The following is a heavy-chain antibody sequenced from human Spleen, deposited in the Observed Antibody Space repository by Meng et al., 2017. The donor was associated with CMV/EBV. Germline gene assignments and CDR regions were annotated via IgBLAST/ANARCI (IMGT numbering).Heavy chain of an antibody. D-gene: IGHD1-26*01. Sequence: GESLKISCAASGSIFGTYWMSWVRQAPGKGLEWLANIKQDGSEKNYVDSVRGRFTISRDNAKNSLYLQMNSLRAEDTAVYYCVRVGAKGCFDYWGQGTLVTVSS. CDR3: VRVGAKGCFDY. CDR1: GSIFGTYW. V-gene: IGHV3-7*01. J-gene: IGHJ4*02. CDR2: IKQDGSEK.